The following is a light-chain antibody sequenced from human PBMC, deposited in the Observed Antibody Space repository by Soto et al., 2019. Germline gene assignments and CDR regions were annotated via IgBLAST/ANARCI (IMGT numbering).Light chain of an antibody. CDR3: QQYNSMWT. Sequence: DIPRTQSPSTLSASVGDRVTITGRASQSISSWLAWYQPKPGKAPKLLIYDASSLESGVPSRFSGSGSGTEFTLTIRSLKPDDFATYYCQQYNSMWTFGQGTKLDIK. V-gene: IGKV1-5*01. J-gene: IGKJ1*01. CDR1: QSISSW. CDR2: DAS.